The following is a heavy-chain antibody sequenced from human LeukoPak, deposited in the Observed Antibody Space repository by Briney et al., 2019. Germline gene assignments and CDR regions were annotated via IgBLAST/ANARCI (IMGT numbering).Heavy chain of an antibody. D-gene: IGHD4-17*01. J-gene: IGHJ4*02. CDR3: AKDWATVTRAFDY. Sequence: PGGSLRLSCAASGFTFSSYGMHWVRQAPGKGLEWVAVISYDGSNKYYADSVKGRFTISSDNSKNTLYLQMNSLRTEDTAVYYCAKDWATVTRAFDYWGQGTLVTVSS. CDR2: ISYDGSNK. V-gene: IGHV3-30*18. CDR1: GFTFSSYG.